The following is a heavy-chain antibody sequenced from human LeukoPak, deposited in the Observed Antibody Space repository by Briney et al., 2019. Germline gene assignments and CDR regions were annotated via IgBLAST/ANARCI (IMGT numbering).Heavy chain of an antibody. Sequence: YYXXWIRQPAXKGLEWLGPIYTTGRSNYNPSLKSRVTMSVDTSKNQFSLKLSSVTAADTAVYYCARDNPVAGNRGIDYWGQGTLVTVSS. CDR3: ARDNPVAGNRGIDY. CDR1: YY. D-gene: IGHD6-19*01. V-gene: IGHV4-4*07. J-gene: IGHJ4*02. CDR2: IYTTGRS.